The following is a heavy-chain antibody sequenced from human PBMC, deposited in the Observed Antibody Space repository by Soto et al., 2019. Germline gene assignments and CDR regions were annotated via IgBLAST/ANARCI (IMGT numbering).Heavy chain of an antibody. Sequence: GGSLRLSCAPSGFTFSSYAMSWVRQAPGKGLEWVSAISGSGGSTYYADSVKGRFTISRDNSKNTLYLQMNSLRAEDTAVYYCAKAVGDYSDYYYYGMDVWGQGTTVTVSS. D-gene: IGHD2-15*01. CDR3: AKAVGDYSDYYYYGMDV. CDR1: GFTFSSYA. CDR2: ISGSGGST. J-gene: IGHJ6*02. V-gene: IGHV3-23*01.